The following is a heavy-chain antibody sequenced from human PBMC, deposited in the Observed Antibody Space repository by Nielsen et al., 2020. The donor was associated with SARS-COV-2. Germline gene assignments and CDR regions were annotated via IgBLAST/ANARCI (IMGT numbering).Heavy chain of an antibody. V-gene: IGHV2-5*02. CDR1: GFSLSTSGVG. CDR2: IYWDDDK. CDR3: AREYYYDSSGYYYFDY. J-gene: IGHJ4*02. Sequence: SGPTLVKPTPTLTLTCTFSGFSLSTSGVGVGWIRQPPGKALEWLALIYWDDDKRYSPSLKSRLTITKDTSKNQVVLTMTNMDPVDTATYYCAREYYYDSSGYYYFDYWGQGTLVTVSS. D-gene: IGHD3-22*01.